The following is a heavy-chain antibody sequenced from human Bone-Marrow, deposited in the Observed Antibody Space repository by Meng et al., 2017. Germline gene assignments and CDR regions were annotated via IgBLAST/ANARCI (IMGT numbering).Heavy chain of an antibody. Sequence: LVESGGCVGQAGLALRRSCAASGFHFSSYAMHWVRQAPGKGLEWVAVISYDGSNKYYADSVKGRFTISRDNSKNTLYLQMNSLRAEDTAIYYCGKQYSGSYEYWGQGTLVTVSS. CDR3: GKQYSGSYEY. D-gene: IGHD1-26*01. CDR1: GFHFSSYA. CDR2: ISYDGSNK. V-gene: IGHV3-30*04. J-gene: IGHJ4*02.